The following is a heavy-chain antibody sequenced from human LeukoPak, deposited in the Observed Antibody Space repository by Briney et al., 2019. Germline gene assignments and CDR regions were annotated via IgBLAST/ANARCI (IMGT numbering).Heavy chain of an antibody. CDR3: AKAGYGSGDTGGHYGVGYYFDY. D-gene: IGHD2-8*02. CDR2: VDYSGGST. J-gene: IGHJ4*02. CDR1: GVTFSSFA. Sequence: GGSLRLSCAASGVTFSSFAMSWVRQAPGKGLQWVSAVDYSGGSTYYAASVKGRFIISRDNSKNTLYLQMNSLRADDTAIYYCAKAGYGSGDTGGHYGVGYYFDYWGQGSLVTVSS. V-gene: IGHV3-23*01.